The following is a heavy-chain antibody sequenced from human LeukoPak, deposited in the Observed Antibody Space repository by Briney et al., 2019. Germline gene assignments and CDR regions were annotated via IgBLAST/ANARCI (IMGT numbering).Heavy chain of an antibody. D-gene: IGHD3-10*01. Sequence: ASVKVSCKASGYTFTSYGISWVRQAPGQGLEWMGWINPNSGGTNYAQKFQGRVTMTRDTSISTAYMELSRLRSDDTAVYYCARMYYRYYFDYWGQGTLVTVSS. V-gene: IGHV1-2*02. CDR3: ARMYYRYYFDY. J-gene: IGHJ4*02. CDR2: INPNSGGT. CDR1: GYTFTSYG.